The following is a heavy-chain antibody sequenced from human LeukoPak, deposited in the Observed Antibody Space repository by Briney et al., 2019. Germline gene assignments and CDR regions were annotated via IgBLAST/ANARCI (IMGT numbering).Heavy chain of an antibody. CDR1: GLTFSIYD. V-gene: IGHV3-21*01. D-gene: IGHD6-19*01. Sequence: PGGSLSLSCAASGLTFSIYDMKWVRQAPGKGLEWVSSISSSSNYIHYADSVKGRFTISRDNAKNSLYLQMDRLRAEETAVYFCARGTLGAWGWWGQGTLVTVSS. CDR2: ISSSSNYI. J-gene: IGHJ4*02. CDR3: ARGTLGAWGW.